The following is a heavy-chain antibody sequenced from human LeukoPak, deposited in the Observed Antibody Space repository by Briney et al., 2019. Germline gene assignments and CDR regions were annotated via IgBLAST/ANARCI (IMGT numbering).Heavy chain of an antibody. Sequence: SDTLSLTCGVSGGSITTTNWWTWVRQPPGKGLEWIGEVHLDRRPHYHPSHESRSSIALDLAENHVSLRLTSGTAADTAVYYCAREGGFYRPLDYSGQGTLDSVS. CDR1: GGSITTTNW. J-gene: IGHJ4*02. CDR3: AREGGFYRPLDY. CDR2: VHLDRRP. V-gene: IGHV4/OR15-8*01. D-gene: IGHD3-3*01.